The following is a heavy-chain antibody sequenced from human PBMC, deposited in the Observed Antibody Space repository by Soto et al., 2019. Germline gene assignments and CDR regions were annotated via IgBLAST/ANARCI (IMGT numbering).Heavy chain of an antibody. CDR1: GGSISSYY. D-gene: IGHD4-4*01. CDR2: IYYSGST. Sequence: SETLSLTCTVSGGSISSYYWSWIRQPPGKGLEWIGYIYYSGSTNYNPSLKSRVTISVDTSKNQFSLKLSSVTAADTAVYYCARGRMTTVYFDYWGQGTLVTVS. J-gene: IGHJ4*02. V-gene: IGHV4-59*01. CDR3: ARGRMTTVYFDY.